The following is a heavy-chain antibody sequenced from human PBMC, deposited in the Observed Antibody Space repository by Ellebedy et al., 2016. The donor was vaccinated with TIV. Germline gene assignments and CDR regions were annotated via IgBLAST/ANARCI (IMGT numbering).Heavy chain of an antibody. CDR1: GFTFSSYW. V-gene: IGHV3-74*01. D-gene: IGHD2-2*01. CDR3: ARGRGGSTGSDYFDY. J-gene: IGHJ4*02. Sequence: PGGSLRLSCAASGFTFSSYWMHWVRQAPGKGLVWVSRINPDGRITSYADSVKGRFTISRDNAKNTLYLQLNSLRGEDTAVDYCARGRGGSTGSDYFDYWGQGTLVTVSS. CDR2: INPDGRIT.